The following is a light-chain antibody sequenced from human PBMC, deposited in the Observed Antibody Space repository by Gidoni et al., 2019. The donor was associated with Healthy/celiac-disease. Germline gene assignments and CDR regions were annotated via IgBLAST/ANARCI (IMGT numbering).Light chain of an antibody. V-gene: IGKV3-20*01. CDR2: GAS. CDR1: QSVSSSY. CDR3: QQYGSSPRT. Sequence: DIVLTQSPGTLSLSPRERATLSCRASQSVSSSYLAWYQQKPGQAPRLLIYGASSRATGIPDRFSGSGSGTDFTLTISRLEPEDYAVYYCQQYGSSPRTFDQGTKVEIK. J-gene: IGKJ1*01.